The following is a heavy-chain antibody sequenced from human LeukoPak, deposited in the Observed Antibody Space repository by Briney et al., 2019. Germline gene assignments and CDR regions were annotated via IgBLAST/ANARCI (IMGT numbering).Heavy chain of an antibody. CDR2: ITSSSTHT. V-gene: IGHV3-21*01. J-gene: IGHJ5*02. CDR1: GLSFSDYS. D-gene: IGHD3-10*01. CDR3: SGYNWFDP. Sequence: PGGSLRLSCAASGLSFSDYSMNWIRQAPGKGLEWVSSITSSSTHTYYADSVKGRFTISRNDAENSLYLQMNSLRAEDTAVYYCSGYNWFDPWGQGTLVTVSS.